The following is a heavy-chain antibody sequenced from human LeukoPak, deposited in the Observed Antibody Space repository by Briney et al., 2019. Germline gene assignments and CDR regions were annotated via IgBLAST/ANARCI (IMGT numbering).Heavy chain of an antibody. J-gene: IGHJ4*02. CDR1: GGSISRYY. V-gene: IGHV4-59*12. D-gene: IGHD2-8*01. CDR3: ARERTRYYFDY. CDR2: IYYSGST. Sequence: SETLSLTCTVSGGSISRYYWSWIRQPPEKGLEWIGYIYYSGSTYYNPSLKSRVTISVDTSKNQFSLKLSSVTAADTAVYYCARERTRYYFDYWGQGTLVTVSS.